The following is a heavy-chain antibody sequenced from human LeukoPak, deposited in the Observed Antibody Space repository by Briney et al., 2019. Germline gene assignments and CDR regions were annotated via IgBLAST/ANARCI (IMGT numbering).Heavy chain of an antibody. CDR3: ARSTYSISFSDY. J-gene: IGHJ4*02. CDR1: GFTFSGDW. V-gene: IGHV3-74*01. Sequence: GGSLRLSCAASGFTFSGDWMHWVRQAPGKGLGWVSRINSDVRNTTYADSVKGRFTISRDNAKNTLYLQMNSLRAEDTAVYYCARSTYSISFSDYWGQGTLVTVSS. CDR2: INSDVRNT. D-gene: IGHD6-13*01.